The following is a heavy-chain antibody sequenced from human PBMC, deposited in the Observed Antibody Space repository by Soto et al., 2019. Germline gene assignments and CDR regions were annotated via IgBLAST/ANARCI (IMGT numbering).Heavy chain of an antibody. D-gene: IGHD3-16*01. CDR3: AREGVRGMDV. Sequence: QVQLVQSGAEVKKPGASVKVSCKASGYTFTSYDINWVRQATGQGLEWMGWMNPNSANTGYAQKSQGRGPVTRNTSISTAYMELSSLRSEDTAAYSCAREGVRGMDVWGQGTTVTVSS. J-gene: IGHJ6*02. V-gene: IGHV1-8*01. CDR1: GYTFTSYD. CDR2: MNPNSANT.